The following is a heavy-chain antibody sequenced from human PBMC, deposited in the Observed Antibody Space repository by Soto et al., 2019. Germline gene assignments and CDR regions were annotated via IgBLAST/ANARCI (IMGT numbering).Heavy chain of an antibody. Sequence: VQLLESGGGSVQPGGSLRLSCAASGFTFSSYAMTWVRQAPGKGLEWVSAISGSGAYTYYANSVKGRFTISRDNSKNTLYLQLNSLRAEDTAVYYCAKYGCSSTSCQCDYWGQGTRVTVSS. V-gene: IGHV3-23*01. CDR1: GFTFSSYA. D-gene: IGHD2-2*01. J-gene: IGHJ4*02. CDR3: AKYGCSSTSCQCDY. CDR2: ISGSGAYT.